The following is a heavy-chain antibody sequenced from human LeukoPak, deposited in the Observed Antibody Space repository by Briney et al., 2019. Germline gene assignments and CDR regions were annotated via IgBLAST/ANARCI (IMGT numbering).Heavy chain of an antibody. Sequence: GGSLRLSCAASGFTFSSYAMSWVRQAPGKGLEWVSAISGSGGSTYYADSVKGRFTISRDNSKNTPYLQMNSLRAEDTAVYYCAKPEPYYYDSSGPSEPIFDYWGQGTLVTVSS. CDR3: AKPEPYYYDSSGPSEPIFDY. J-gene: IGHJ4*02. CDR2: ISGSGGST. D-gene: IGHD3-22*01. V-gene: IGHV3-23*01. CDR1: GFTFSSYA.